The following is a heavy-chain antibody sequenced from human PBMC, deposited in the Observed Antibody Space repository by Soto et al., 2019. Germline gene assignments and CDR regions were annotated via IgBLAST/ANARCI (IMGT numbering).Heavy chain of an antibody. CDR2: FDPEDGET. J-gene: IGHJ4*02. D-gene: IGHD6-13*01. CDR1: GYTLTELS. V-gene: IGHV1-24*01. Sequence: ASVKVSCKVFGYTLTELSMHWVRQAPGKGLEWMGGFDPEDGETIYAQRFQGRVTMTEDTSTDTAYMELSSLRSEDTAVYYCATFLSPSAARGCCVDYWGQGTLVTVSS. CDR3: ATFLSPSAARGCCVDY.